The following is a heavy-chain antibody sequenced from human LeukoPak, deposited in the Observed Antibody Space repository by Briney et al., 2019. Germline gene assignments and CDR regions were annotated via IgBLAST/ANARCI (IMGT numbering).Heavy chain of an antibody. D-gene: IGHD3-3*01. J-gene: IGHJ4*02. CDR3: VSGSLQSGYNFDY. V-gene: IGHV3-74*01. CDR2: IKYDGSAT. Sequence: GGSLRLSCAASGFTFSNYWMHWICQVPGKGLVWVSHIKYDGSATNYADSVKGRFTISRDNAKNTLYLQMNSLRAEDTAVYYCVSGSLQSGYNFDYWGQGALVTVSS. CDR1: GFTFSNYW.